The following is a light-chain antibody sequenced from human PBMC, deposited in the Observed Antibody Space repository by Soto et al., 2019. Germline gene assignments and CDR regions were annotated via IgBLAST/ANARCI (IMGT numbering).Light chain of an antibody. V-gene: IGKV1-5*01. CDR2: GAS. CDR1: QSISSW. Sequence: IQMTQSPSTLSASVGDRVTITCRASQSISSWLAWYQQKPGKAPKLLIYGASSLQSGVPSRFSGSGSGTEFTLTISSLQPDDFATYYCQQYTNYYSFGQGTNLEIK. CDR3: QQYTNYYS. J-gene: IGKJ2*01.